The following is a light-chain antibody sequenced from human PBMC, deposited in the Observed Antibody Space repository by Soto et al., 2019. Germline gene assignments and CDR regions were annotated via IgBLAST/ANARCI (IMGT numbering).Light chain of an antibody. V-gene: IGLV2-14*01. CDR1: SSDIGAYNY. CDR2: DVS. Sequence: QSALTQPASVSGSPGQSIAISCTGTSSDIGAYNYVSWYQQYPGKAPKLMIYDVSNRPSGVSDRFSGSKSGNTASLTISGLQAEDEAEYYCSSFTRSSTYVFGTGTKLTVL. J-gene: IGLJ1*01. CDR3: SSFTRSSTYV.